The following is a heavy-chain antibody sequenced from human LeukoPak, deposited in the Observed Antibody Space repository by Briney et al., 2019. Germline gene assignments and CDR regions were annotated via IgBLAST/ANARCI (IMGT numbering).Heavy chain of an antibody. V-gene: IGHV3-9*01. CDR3: ARDRAFDI. Sequence: GRSLRLSCAASGFTFDDYAMHWVRQAPGKGLEWVSGISWNSGSIGYADSVKGRFTISRDNAKNSLYLQMNSLRAEDTAVYYCARDRAFDIWGQGTMVTVPS. CDR2: ISWNSGSI. CDR1: GFTFDDYA. J-gene: IGHJ3*02.